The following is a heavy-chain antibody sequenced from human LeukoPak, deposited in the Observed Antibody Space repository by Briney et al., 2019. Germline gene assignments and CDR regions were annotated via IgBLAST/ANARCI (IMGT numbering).Heavy chain of an antibody. J-gene: IGHJ4*02. CDR1: GGTFSSYA. Sequence: VASVKVSCKASGGTFSSYAISWVRQAPGQGLEWMGGIIPIFGTANYAQKFQGRVTITTDESTSTAYMEPSSLRSEDTAVYYCARVHPVQGYFDYWGQGTLVTVSS. CDR2: IIPIFGTA. CDR3: ARVHPVQGYFDY. V-gene: IGHV1-69*05.